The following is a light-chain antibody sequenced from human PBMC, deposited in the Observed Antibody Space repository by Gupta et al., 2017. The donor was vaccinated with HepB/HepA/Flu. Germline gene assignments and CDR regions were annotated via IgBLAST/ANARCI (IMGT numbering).Light chain of an antibody. Sequence: QSALTQPASVSGSPGQSITISCTATSSDVGDYNYVSWYQQHPGKAPKLLIYDVTNRPSGISNRFSGSKSGNTASLTISGLQAEDEADYYCSSFSYTTLIVCGGGTKVTV. J-gene: IGLJ3*02. V-gene: IGLV2-14*01. CDR2: DVT. CDR1: SSDVGDYNY. CDR3: SSFSYTTLIV.